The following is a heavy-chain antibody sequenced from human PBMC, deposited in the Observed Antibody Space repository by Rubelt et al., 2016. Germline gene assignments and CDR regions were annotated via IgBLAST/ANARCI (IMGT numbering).Heavy chain of an antibody. CDR3: VKGGWGNIFDD. Sequence: WVSSISGSGGSTYYADSVKGRFTISRDNPKNTLYLQMNSLRAEDTAVYYCVKGGWGNIFDDWGQGTRVTVSS. J-gene: IGHJ4*02. V-gene: IGHV3-23*01. CDR2: ISGSGGST. D-gene: IGHD6-19*01.